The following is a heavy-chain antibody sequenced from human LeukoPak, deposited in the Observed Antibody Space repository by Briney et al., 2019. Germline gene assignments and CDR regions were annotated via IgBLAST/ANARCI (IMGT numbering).Heavy chain of an antibody. CDR3: ARAPYYDILTGYYYYYYMDV. D-gene: IGHD3-9*01. CDR1: GYTFTIYD. Sequence: ASVKVSCKASGYTFTIYDINWVRQPNAQGLEWTGWMNPYNGNTGYEQKFQGRVTITSNTSISTAYMELSSLRSEDTAVYYCARAPYYDILTGYYYYYYMDVWGKGTTVTVSS. J-gene: IGHJ6*03. V-gene: IGHV1-8*03. CDR2: MNPYNGNT.